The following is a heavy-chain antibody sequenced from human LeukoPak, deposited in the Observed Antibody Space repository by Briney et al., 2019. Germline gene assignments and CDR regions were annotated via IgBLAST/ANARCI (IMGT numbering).Heavy chain of an antibody. V-gene: IGHV3-23*01. CDR2: IGDSGAYT. D-gene: IGHD3-22*01. CDR3: AKHYYDSSGYQK. J-gene: IGHJ4*02. Sequence: PGGSLRLSCAASGFTFSDYAMSWVRQPPGKGPQWVSTIGDSGAYTNSADSVKGRFAVSRDNSKNMLYLQMNSLRAEDTAIYYCAKHYYDSSGYQKWGQGTPVTVSS. CDR1: GFTFSDYA.